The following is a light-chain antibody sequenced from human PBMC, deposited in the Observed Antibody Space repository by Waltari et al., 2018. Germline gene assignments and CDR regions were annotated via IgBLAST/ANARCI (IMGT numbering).Light chain of an antibody. J-gene: IGLJ3*02. V-gene: IGLV1-44*01. Sequence: QSVLTQPPSASGTPGQGVTISCSGGASNIGNNVVSWYQQVPGKAPKLLMYRSDRRPAGVPDRFSCSKSGTSASLAISGLQSEDEADYYCAAWDDSLNGRWVFGGGTKVTVL. CDR1: ASNIGNNV. CDR2: RSD. CDR3: AAWDDSLNGRWV.